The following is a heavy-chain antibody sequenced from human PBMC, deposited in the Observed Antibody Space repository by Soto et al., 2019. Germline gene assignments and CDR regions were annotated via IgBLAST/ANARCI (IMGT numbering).Heavy chain of an antibody. CDR1: GYTFTSDG. D-gene: IGHD2-21*01. Sequence: QVQLVQSGAEVKKPGASVKVSCKASGYTFTSDGISWERQAPGQGLEWMGWIGAYNGNTNYAQKLQGIVTMTTATSTSKAYMELRSLRYADTAVYYCARGESIGDVWGQGTTVTVSS. V-gene: IGHV1-18*01. J-gene: IGHJ6*02. CDR2: IGAYNGNT. CDR3: ARGESIGDV.